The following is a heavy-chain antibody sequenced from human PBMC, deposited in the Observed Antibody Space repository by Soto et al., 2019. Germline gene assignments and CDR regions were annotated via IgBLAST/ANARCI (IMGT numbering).Heavy chain of an antibody. D-gene: IGHD4-17*01. CDR2: ISISGGNT. J-gene: IGHJ4*02. Sequence: EVQLLESGGGLVQPGGSLRLSCAASGLPFSSHAMSWVRQAPGKGLEWVSSISISGGNTYYADSVRGRFTISRDNSKNTLYLHMNSLTAEDTAIYYCANEIRTNDYWGQGNLVTVSS. CDR3: ANEIRTNDY. V-gene: IGHV3-23*01. CDR1: GLPFSSHA.